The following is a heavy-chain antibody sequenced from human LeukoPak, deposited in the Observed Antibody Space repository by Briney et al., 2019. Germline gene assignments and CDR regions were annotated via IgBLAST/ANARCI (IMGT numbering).Heavy chain of an antibody. CDR2: ISSSSSYI. CDR1: GFTFSSYS. J-gene: IGHJ4*02. V-gene: IGHV3-21*04. Sequence: PGGSLRLSCAASGFTFSSYSINWVRQAPGKGLEWVSSISSSSSYIFYADSVKGRFTISRDNAKNSLYLQMNSLRAEDTAVYYCAKVSPRSGIAVAGFDYWGQGTLVTVSS. D-gene: IGHD6-19*01. CDR3: AKVSPRSGIAVAGFDY.